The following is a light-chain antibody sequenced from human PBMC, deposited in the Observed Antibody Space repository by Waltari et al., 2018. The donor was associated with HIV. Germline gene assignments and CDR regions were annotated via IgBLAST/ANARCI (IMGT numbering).Light chain of an antibody. CDR1: SSDIGAYNS. CDR2: DVS. V-gene: IGLV2-14*03. J-gene: IGLJ1*01. Sequence: QSALTQPASVSGSPGQSITISCTGSSSDIGAYNSVSWYQQHPGKAPKLIIYDVSNRPSGVSGRFSGSKSGKTASLTISGLQAEDEADYFCKSKTSSSTPCVFGTGTKVAVL. CDR3: KSKTSSSTPCV.